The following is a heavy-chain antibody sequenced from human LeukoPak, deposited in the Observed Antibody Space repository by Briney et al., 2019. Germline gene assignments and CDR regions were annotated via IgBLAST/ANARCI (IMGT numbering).Heavy chain of an antibody. CDR3: ARDSHDFLPGPGVWSSYSCYVMDV. CDR2: ISAYNGNT. D-gene: IGHD3-9*01. CDR1: GYTFTSYG. J-gene: IGHJ6*02. Sequence: ASVKVSCKASGYTFTSYGISWVRQAPGQGLEGMGWISAYNGNTNYAQMLQGRVTMTTDTSTSTAYMELRSLRSDDTAVYYCARDSHDFLPGPGVWSSYSCYVMDVWGQGSTVTVSS. V-gene: IGHV1-18*01.